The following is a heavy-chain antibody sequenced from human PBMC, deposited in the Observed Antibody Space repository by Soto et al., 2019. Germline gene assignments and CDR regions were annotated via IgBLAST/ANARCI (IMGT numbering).Heavy chain of an antibody. CDR2: ISGSGGAT. V-gene: IGHV3-23*01. J-gene: IGHJ2*01. D-gene: IGHD3-10*01. CDR1: GFTFSSYA. CDR3: AKDLGPPVRSHYPYCYFDF. Sequence: EVQLLESGGGWVQPVGSLSLPCAASGFTFSSYAMSWVRQSPGNGLECVAGISGSGGATYYADAVKGQLTISRDNSTNTRYLQMNSLRAEYTAVYYCAKDLGPPVRSHYPYCYFDFWGRGTLVTVSS.